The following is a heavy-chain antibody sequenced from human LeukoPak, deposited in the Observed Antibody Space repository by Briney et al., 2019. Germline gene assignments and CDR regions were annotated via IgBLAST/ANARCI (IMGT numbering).Heavy chain of an antibody. CDR2: IYYSGST. Sequence: SQTLSLTCTVSGGSISSGDYYWSWIRQPPGKGLEWIGYIYYSGSTYYNPSLKSRVTISVDTSKNQFSLRLYSVTAADTAVYYCARQPNWNYDAFDFWGQGTMVTVSS. D-gene: IGHD1-7*01. J-gene: IGHJ3*01. V-gene: IGHV4-30-4*01. CDR3: ARQPNWNYDAFDF. CDR1: GGSISSGDYY.